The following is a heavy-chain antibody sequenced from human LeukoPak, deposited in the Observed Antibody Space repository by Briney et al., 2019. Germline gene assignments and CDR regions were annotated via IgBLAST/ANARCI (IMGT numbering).Heavy chain of an antibody. CDR3: ARDRLQLQS. D-gene: IGHD5-24*01. CDR1: GGSISNYY. J-gene: IGHJ5*02. Sequence: SETLSLTCTVSGGSISNYYWNWIRQRPGKGLECIGYIYYTGNTNYNPSLKSRVTISVDTSKNQFSLKLSSVTAADTAVYYCARDRLQLQSWGQGTLVTVSS. V-gene: IGHV4-59*01. CDR2: IYYTGNT.